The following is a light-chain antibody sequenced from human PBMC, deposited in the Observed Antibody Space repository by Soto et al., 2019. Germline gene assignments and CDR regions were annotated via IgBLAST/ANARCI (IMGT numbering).Light chain of an antibody. J-gene: IGLJ1*01. V-gene: IGLV2-8*01. CDR3: SSYAGSNNYV. CDR2: EVS. Sequence: QSVLTQPPPASGSPGQSVTISCTGTSSDVGGYNYVSWYQRHPGKAPKLMIYEVSKRPSGVPDRFSGSKSGNTAPLTVSGLQAEGEADYYCSSYAGSNNYVFGTGTKVTVL. CDR1: SSDVGGYNY.